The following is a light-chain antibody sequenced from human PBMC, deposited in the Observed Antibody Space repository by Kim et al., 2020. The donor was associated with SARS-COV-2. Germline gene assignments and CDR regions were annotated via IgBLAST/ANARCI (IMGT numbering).Light chain of an antibody. Sequence: GQSITISCTGTSSDVGAYKHVSWYQQHPGKAPKLIIYDVSEWPSGVSNRFSGSKSGNTASLTISWLQAEDEADYYCSSLTSSITYVFGTGTKVTVL. CDR2: DVS. CDR3: SSLTSSITYV. V-gene: IGLV2-14*04. CDR1: SSDVGAYKH. J-gene: IGLJ1*01.